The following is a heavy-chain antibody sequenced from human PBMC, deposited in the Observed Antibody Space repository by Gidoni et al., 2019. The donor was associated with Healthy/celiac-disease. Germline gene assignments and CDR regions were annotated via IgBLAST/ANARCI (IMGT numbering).Heavy chain of an antibody. CDR1: GYSFTSYW. Sequence: DVQLVQSGAEVKKPGESLRISCKVSGYSFTSYWISWVRQMPGKGLEWMGRIDPSDSYTNYSPSFQGHVTISADKSISTAYLQWSSLKASDTAMYYCARHSEQWLVRGWFDPWGQGTLVTVSS. V-gene: IGHV5-10-1*03. J-gene: IGHJ5*02. CDR2: IDPSDSYT. D-gene: IGHD6-19*01. CDR3: ARHSEQWLVRGWFDP.